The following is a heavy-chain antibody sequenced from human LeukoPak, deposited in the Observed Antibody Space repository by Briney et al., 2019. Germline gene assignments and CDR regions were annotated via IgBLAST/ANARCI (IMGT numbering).Heavy chain of an antibody. CDR2: INPNSGGT. Sequence: ASVKVSCKASGYTFTGYYMHWVRQAPGQGLEWMGWINPNSGGTNYAQKFQGWVTMTRDTSISTAYMELSRLRSDGTAVYYCAREKTDYYGSGNDYYYGMDVWGQGTTVTVSS. V-gene: IGHV1-2*04. D-gene: IGHD3-10*01. CDR1: GYTFTGYY. J-gene: IGHJ6*02. CDR3: AREKTDYYGSGNDYYYGMDV.